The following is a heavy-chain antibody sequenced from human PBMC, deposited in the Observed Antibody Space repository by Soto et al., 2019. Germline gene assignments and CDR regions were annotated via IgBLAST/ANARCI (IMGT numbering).Heavy chain of an antibody. Sequence: EVQLLESGGGLVQPGGSLRLSCAASGFTFSSYAMSWVRQAPGKGLEWVSAISGSGGSTYYADSVKGRFTISRDNSKNTLYLQMNSLRAEDTAVYYCAKDMLLLWFGPGTHYDYWGQGTLVTVSS. CDR2: ISGSGGST. J-gene: IGHJ4*02. D-gene: IGHD3-10*01. V-gene: IGHV3-23*01. CDR3: AKDMLLLWFGPGTHYDY. CDR1: GFTFSSYA.